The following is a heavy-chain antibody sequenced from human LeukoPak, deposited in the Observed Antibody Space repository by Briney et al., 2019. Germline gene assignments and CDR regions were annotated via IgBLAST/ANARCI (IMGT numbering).Heavy chain of an antibody. D-gene: IGHD6-13*01. V-gene: IGHV3-48*04. CDR1: GFTFSSYS. CDR3: AKDRYSSSSTFTVNPFDH. CDR2: ISSSSSTI. J-gene: IGHJ4*02. Sequence: GGSLRLSCAASGFTFSSYSMNWVRQAPGKGLEWVSYISSSSSTIYYADSVKGRFTISRDNSRSTLDLQMNSLRVEDTAVYYCAKDRYSSSSTFTVNPFDHWGQGIPVTVSS.